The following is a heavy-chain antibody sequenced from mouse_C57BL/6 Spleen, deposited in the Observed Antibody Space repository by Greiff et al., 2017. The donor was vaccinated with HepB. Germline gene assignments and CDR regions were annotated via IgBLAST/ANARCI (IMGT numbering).Heavy chain of an antibody. CDR2: IYPRSGNT. D-gene: IGHD1-1*01. CDR3: ARGEGFTTVDYYAMDY. V-gene: IGHV1-81*01. CDR1: GYTFTSYG. Sequence: VQLQQSGAELARPGASVKLSCKASGYTFTSYGISWVKQRTGQGLEWIGEIYPRSGNTYYNEKFKGKATLTADKSSSTAYMELRSLTSEDSAVYFCARGEGFTTVDYYAMDYWGQGTSVTVSS. J-gene: IGHJ4*01.